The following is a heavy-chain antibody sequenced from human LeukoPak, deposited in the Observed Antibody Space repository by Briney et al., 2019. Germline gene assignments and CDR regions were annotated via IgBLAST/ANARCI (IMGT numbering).Heavy chain of an antibody. J-gene: IGHJ4*02. V-gene: IGHV4-59*01. CDR2: IHFSGST. CDR1: DASISGYY. CDR3: ARDLGGIYFDY. D-gene: IGHD1-26*01. Sequence: LETLSLTCTVSDASISGYYWSWIRQPPGKGLEWIGSIHFSGSTNYNPSLRSRVTISVDTSKNQLSLKLSSVTAADTAVYYCARDLGGIYFDYWGQGTLVTVSS.